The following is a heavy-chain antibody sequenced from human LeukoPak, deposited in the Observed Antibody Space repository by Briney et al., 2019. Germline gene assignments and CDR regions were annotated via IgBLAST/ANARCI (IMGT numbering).Heavy chain of an antibody. V-gene: IGHV3-23*01. CDR3: AKRGVVIRVILVGFHKEAYCFDS. Sequence: GGSLRLSCAVSGITLTNYGMTWVRQAPGKGLEWVAGVSDSGGSTNYADSVKGRFTISRDNPKNTLYLQMNSLRAEDTAVYFCAKRGVVIRVILVGFHKEAYCFDSWGQGALVTVSS. CDR2: VSDSGGST. CDR1: GITLTNYG. J-gene: IGHJ4*02. D-gene: IGHD3-22*01.